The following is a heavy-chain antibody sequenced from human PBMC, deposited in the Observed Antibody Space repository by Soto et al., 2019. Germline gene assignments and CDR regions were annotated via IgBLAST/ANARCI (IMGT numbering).Heavy chain of an antibody. CDR2: IHYNGNT. J-gene: IGHJ4*02. V-gene: IGHV4-59*01. CDR1: GDSISAYS. Sequence: QVQLQVSGPGLVKPSETLSLTCTVSGDSISAYSWSWVRQPPGKGLEWIGNIHYNGNTKYNPCHKSRVTMSRETSKNQFSLRLISVTAADTAKYFCAREGNLGRWLQPLDFWGQGTLVTVSS. CDR3: AREGNLGRWLQPLDF. D-gene: IGHD5-12*01.